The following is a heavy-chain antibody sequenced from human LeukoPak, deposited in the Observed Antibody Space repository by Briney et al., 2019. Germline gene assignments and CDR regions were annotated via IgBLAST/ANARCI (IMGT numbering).Heavy chain of an antibody. D-gene: IGHD1-1*01. CDR1: GFTLSGSA. J-gene: IGHJ4*02. CDR2: IRSKANSYAT. CDR3: TSGLSVRRSNNTPVDY. V-gene: IGHV3-73*01. Sequence: PGGSLRLSCTASGFTLSGSAMRWVRQASGKGLEWVGRIRSKANSYATVYAASVKGRFTISRDDSKNTAYLQMNSLKTEDTAVYYCTSGLSVRRSNNTPVDYWGQGTLVTVSS.